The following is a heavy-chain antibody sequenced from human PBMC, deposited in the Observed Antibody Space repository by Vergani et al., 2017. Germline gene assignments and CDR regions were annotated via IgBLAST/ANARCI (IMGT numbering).Heavy chain of an antibody. CDR1: GFTFGDYD. D-gene: IGHD3-10*01. Sequence: EVQLVESGGGVVRPGGSLRLSCAASGFTFGDYDMNCVRQAPGKGLEWVSRVKWNGDSSVYADSVKGRFTISRDNAKNSLYLQMTSLRAEDTAFYYCARRGSGNTYYFDYWGQGALVTVSS. V-gene: IGHV3-20*04. CDR3: ARRGSGNTYYFDY. CDR2: VKWNGDSS. J-gene: IGHJ4*02.